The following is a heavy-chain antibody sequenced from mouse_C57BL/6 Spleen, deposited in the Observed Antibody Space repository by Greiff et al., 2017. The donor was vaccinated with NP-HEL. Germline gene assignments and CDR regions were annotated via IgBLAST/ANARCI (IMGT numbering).Heavy chain of an antibody. Sequence: QVQLQQSGPELVKPGASVKISCKASGYSFTSYYIHWVKQRPGQGLEWIGWIYPGSGNTKYNEKFKGKATLTADTSSSTAYMQLSSLTSEDSAVYYCARRGYDGYYYFDYWGQGTTLTVSS. V-gene: IGHV1-66*01. CDR3: ARRGYDGYYYFDY. J-gene: IGHJ2*01. D-gene: IGHD2-3*01. CDR1: GYSFTSYY. CDR2: IYPGSGNT.